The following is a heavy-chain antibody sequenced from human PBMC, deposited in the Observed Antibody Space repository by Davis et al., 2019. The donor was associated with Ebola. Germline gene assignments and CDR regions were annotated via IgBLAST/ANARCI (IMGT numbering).Heavy chain of an antibody. CDR1: GFTFGDYA. D-gene: IGHD1-26*01. Sequence: GGSLRLSCTASGFTFGDYAMSWVRQAPGKGLEWVGFIRSKAYGGTTEYAASVKGRFTISRDDSKSIAYLQMNSLKTEDTAVYYCTRDTIVGAAFDYWGQGTLVTVSS. CDR2: IRSKAYGGTT. J-gene: IGHJ4*02. CDR3: TRDTIVGAAFDY. V-gene: IGHV3-49*04.